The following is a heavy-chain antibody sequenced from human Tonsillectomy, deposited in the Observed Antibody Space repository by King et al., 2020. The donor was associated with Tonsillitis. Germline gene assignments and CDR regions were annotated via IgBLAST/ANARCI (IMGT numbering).Heavy chain of an antibody. D-gene: IGHD5-24*01. Sequence: QLVQSGAEVKKPGESLRISCKGSGYSFSDYWIIWVRQMPGKGLEWMGRIDPSDSYTHYSPSFQGHVTISADKSISTVYLQGSSLKASDTAMYYCARKDGGIVYIYYAMDVWGQGTTLTVS. V-gene: IGHV5-10-1*03. CDR3: ARKDGGIVYIYYAMDV. J-gene: IGHJ6*02. CDR1: GYSFSDYW. CDR2: IDPSDSYT.